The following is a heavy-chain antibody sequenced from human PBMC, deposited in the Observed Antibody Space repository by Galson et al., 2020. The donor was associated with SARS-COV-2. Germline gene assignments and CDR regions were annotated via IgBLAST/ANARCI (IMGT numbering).Heavy chain of an antibody. V-gene: IGHV4-31*03. Sequence: ETSETLSLTCTVSGASISSGAYDWGWIRQLPGKGLEWLGYISYSGSTYYNPSLKSRITISIDTSKNQFSLKVNSVTAADTAVYYWARDSRMQLWNYYYGMDVWGQGTTVSVSS. CDR2: ISYSGST. CDR3: ARDSRMQLWNYYYGMDV. CDR1: GASISSGAYD. J-gene: IGHJ6*02. D-gene: IGHD5-18*01.